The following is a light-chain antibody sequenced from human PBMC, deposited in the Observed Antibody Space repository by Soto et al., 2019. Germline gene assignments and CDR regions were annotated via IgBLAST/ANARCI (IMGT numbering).Light chain of an antibody. J-gene: IGLJ3*02. CDR3: CSYAHTSRV. Sequence: QSALTQPRSVSGSPGQSVTFSCTGTSGDIGAYNYVSWYQFHPGKAPKMIIYGVNKRPSGVPDRFSGSKSGNTASLTISWLQAEDEADYYCCSYAHTSRVFGGGTKLTVL. V-gene: IGLV2-11*01. CDR2: GVN. CDR1: SGDIGAYNY.